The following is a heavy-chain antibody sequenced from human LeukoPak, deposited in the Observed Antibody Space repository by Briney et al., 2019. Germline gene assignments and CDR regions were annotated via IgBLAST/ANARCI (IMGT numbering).Heavy chain of an antibody. Sequence: ASVTVSCKASGYTFTGYYMHWVRQAPGQGLVWMGWINPNSGGTNYAQKFQGRVTMTRDTSISTAYMELSRLRSDDTAVYYCARDLTGTTGWFDPWGQGTLVTVSS. CDR3: ARDLTGTTGWFDP. J-gene: IGHJ5*02. V-gene: IGHV1-2*02. CDR2: INPNSGGT. CDR1: GYTFTGYY. D-gene: IGHD1-7*01.